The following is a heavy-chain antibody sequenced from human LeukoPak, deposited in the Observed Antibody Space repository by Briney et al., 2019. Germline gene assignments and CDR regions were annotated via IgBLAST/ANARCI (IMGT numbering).Heavy chain of an antibody. CDR1: GFDFTTYA. Sequence: GGTLRLSCAASGFDFTTYAMSWVRQAPGKGLEWVSGISGSGDTTYYADSVKGRFTISRDNSKNMLYLQIKSLAAEDTAIYYCAKLDGSGAESARPPIDYWGQGSLVTVSS. V-gene: IGHV3-23*01. J-gene: IGHJ4*02. CDR2: ISGSGDTT. D-gene: IGHD3-10*01. CDR3: AKLDGSGAESARPPIDY.